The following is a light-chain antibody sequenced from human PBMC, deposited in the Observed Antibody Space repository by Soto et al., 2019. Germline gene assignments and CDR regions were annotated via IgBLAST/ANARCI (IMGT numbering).Light chain of an antibody. CDR3: DSYAGSNNFLDV. J-gene: IGLJ1*01. CDR1: RSDVGGYNY. Sequence: QSALTQPPSASGSPGQSVTISCTGTRSDVGGYNYVSWYQQHPGKAPKLMIYEVSKRPSGVPDRFSGSKSGNTASLTVSGLQAEDEADYYCDSYAGSNNFLDVFGTGTKLTVL. CDR2: EVS. V-gene: IGLV2-8*01.